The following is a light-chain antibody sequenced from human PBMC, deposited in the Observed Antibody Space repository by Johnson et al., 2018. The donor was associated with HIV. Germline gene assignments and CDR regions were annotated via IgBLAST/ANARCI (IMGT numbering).Light chain of an antibody. Sequence: QPVLTQPPSVSAAPGQKVTISCSGSSSNIGNTYVSWYQQLPGTAPKLLIYDNNRRPSGIPDRFSGSKSGTSATLGITGLQTGDEADYYCGTWDSSLSLFVFGTGTKVTVL. J-gene: IGLJ1*01. V-gene: IGLV1-51*01. CDR1: SSNIGNTY. CDR2: DNN. CDR3: GTWDSSLSLFV.